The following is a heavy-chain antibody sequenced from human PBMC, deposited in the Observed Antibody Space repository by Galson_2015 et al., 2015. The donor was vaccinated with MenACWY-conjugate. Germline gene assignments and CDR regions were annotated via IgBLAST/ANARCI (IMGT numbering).Heavy chain of an antibody. J-gene: IGHJ4*02. CDR2: IGNSGGST. CDR3: AKGVWGTFDY. D-gene: IGHD3-16*01. CDR1: GFTFNNYA. V-gene: IGHV3-23*01. Sequence: SLRPSCAASGFTFNNYAMNWVRQVPGKGLEWVSVIGNSGGSTSYADSVKGRFTISRDNSKNTLYLQMNSLRAEDAAVYYCAKGVWGTFDYWGQGTLVTVSS.